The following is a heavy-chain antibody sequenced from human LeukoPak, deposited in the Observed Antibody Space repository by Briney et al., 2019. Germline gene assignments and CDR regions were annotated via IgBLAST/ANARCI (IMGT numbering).Heavy chain of an antibody. J-gene: IGHJ6*03. D-gene: IGHD3-16*01. CDR1: GFTFSSYA. Sequence: PGGSLRLSCAASGFTFSSYAMSWVRQAPGKGLEWVSGILDSGYSTYYANSVKGRFTISRDNSNNTLYLQMNSVRAEDTAVYYCAKLGGHPLHNYYVGVWGKGTTVAVPS. V-gene: IGHV3-23*01. CDR3: AKLGGHPLHNYYVGV. CDR2: ILDSGYST.